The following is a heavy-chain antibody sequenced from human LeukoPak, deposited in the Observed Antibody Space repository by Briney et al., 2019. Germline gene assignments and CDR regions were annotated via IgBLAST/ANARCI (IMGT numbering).Heavy chain of an antibody. D-gene: IGHD4-23*01. CDR3: ARDPATVVTRGVDY. CDR2: ISSSSSTI. V-gene: IGHV3-48*01. CDR1: GFTFSSYS. Sequence: GGSLRLSCAASGFTFSSYSMNWVRQAPGKGLEWVSSISSSSSTIYYADSVKGRFTISRDNAKNSLYLQMNSLRAEDTAVYYCARDPATVVTRGVDYWGQGTLVTVSS. J-gene: IGHJ4*02.